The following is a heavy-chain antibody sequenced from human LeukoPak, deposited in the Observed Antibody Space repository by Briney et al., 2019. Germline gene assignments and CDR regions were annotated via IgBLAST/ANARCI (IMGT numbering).Heavy chain of an antibody. D-gene: IGHD3-22*01. CDR3: ARAISDSSGYYAYYFDN. CDR2: MNPNSGNA. Sequence: ASVKVSCKAYGYTFTRHDINWVRQVTGQGLEWMGRMNPNSGNAGYAQKFQGRVTITKDTSISTAYMELRSLTSEDTAVYYCARAISDSSGYYAYYFDNWGQGTLVTVSS. V-gene: IGHV1-8*03. J-gene: IGHJ4*02. CDR1: GYTFTRHD.